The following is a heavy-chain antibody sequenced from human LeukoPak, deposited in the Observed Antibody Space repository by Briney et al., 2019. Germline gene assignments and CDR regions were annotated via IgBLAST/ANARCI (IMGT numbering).Heavy chain of an antibody. Sequence: SETLSLTCAVYGGSFSGYYWSWIRQPPGKGLEWIGEINYSGSTNYNPSLKSRVTISVDTSKNQFSLKLSSVTAADTAVYYCARPLNMYGSGGFDPWGQGTLVTVSS. CDR2: INYSGST. V-gene: IGHV4-34*01. CDR3: ARPLNMYGSGGFDP. D-gene: IGHD3-10*01. CDR1: GGSFSGYY. J-gene: IGHJ5*02.